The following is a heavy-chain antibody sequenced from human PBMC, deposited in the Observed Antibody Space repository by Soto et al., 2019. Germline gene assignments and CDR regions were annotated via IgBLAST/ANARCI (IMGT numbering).Heavy chain of an antibody. CDR3: ARVAGYSYGALLDY. CDR1: GGSISSGGYY. D-gene: IGHD5-18*01. J-gene: IGHJ4*02. V-gene: IGHV4-31*03. CDR2: IYYSGST. Sequence: PSETLSLTCTVSGGSISSGGYYWSWIRQHPGKGLEWIGYIYYSGSTYYNPSLKSRVTISVDTSKNQFSLKLSSVTAADTAVYYWARVAGYSYGALLDYWGQGTLVTVSS.